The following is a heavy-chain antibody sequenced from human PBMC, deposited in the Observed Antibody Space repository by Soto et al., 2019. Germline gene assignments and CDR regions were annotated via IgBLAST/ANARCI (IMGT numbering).Heavy chain of an antibody. D-gene: IGHD3-22*01. J-gene: IGHJ5*02. V-gene: IGHV4-34*01. CDR2: INHSGST. CDR3: ARGAPYDSSSNGFDP. CDR1: GGSFSGYY. Sequence: QVQLQQWGAGLLKPSETLSLTCAVYGGSFSGYYWSWIRQPPGKGLEWIGEINHSGSTNYNPSLKSRVTISVDTSKNQFSLKLSSVTAADTAVYYCARGAPYDSSSNGFDPWGQGTLVTVSS.